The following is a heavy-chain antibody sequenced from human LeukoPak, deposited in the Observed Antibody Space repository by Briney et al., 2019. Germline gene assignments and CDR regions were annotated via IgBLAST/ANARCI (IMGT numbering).Heavy chain of an antibody. D-gene: IGHD3-22*01. CDR3: AQNFYDSSGLYFDY. V-gene: IGHV3-21*01. J-gene: IGHJ4*02. Sequence: PGGSLRLSCAASGFTFSSYGMSWVRQAPGKGLEWVSSISSSSNYIYYADSVKGRFTISRDNAKNSLYLQMNSLRAEDTAVYYCAQNFYDSSGLYFDYWGQGTLVTVSS. CDR1: GFTFSSYG. CDR2: ISSSSNYI.